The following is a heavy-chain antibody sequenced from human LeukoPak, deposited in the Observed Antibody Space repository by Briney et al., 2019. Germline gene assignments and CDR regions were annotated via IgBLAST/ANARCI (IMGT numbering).Heavy chain of an antibody. CDR1: GGSFSGYY. Sequence: PSETLSLTCAVYGGSFSGYYWSWIRQPPGKGLEWIGEINHSGSTNYNPSLKSRVTISVDTSKNQFSLKLSSVTAADTAVYYCARQTRSGHWLLRSRTFDYWGQGTLVTVSS. J-gene: IGHJ4*02. CDR2: INHSGST. CDR3: ARQTRSGHWLLRSRTFDY. D-gene: IGHD3-9*01. V-gene: IGHV4-34*01.